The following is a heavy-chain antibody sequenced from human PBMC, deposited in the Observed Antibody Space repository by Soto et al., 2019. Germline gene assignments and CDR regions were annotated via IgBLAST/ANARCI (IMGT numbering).Heavy chain of an antibody. V-gene: IGHV4-59*01. Sequence: SETLSLTCTVSGGSISGYYWSWIRQPPGKGLEWIGYMYNTGSTVYNPSFKSRVTISVDTSKNQFSLKLNSVTTADTAVYYCARDLWGYCGTDCYPLDVWGQGTTVT. J-gene: IGHJ6*02. CDR3: ARDLWGYCGTDCYPLDV. CDR2: MYNTGST. D-gene: IGHD2-21*02. CDR1: GGSISGYY.